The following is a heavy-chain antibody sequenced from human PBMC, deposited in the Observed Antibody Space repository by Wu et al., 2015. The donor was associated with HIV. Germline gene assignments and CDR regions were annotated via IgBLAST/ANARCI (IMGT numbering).Heavy chain of an antibody. J-gene: IGHJ4*02. D-gene: IGHD6-19*01. CDR1: GYTFTSYD. Sequence: QVQLVQSGAEVKKPGASVKVSCKASGYTFTSYDINWVRQATGQGLEWMGWMNPNSGNTGYAQKFQGRVAMTRNTSISTAYMDLSSLRSEDTAVYYCARGEAVANGWDYWGQGTLVTVSS. CDR2: MNPNSGNT. CDR3: ARGEAVANGWDY. V-gene: IGHV1-8*01.